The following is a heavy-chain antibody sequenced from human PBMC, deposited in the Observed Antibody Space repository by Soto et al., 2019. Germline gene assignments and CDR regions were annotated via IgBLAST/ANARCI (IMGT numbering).Heavy chain of an antibody. Sequence: GGSLRLSCAASGFTFSSYSMNWVRQAPGKGLEWVSSISSSSSYIYYADSVKGRFTISRDNAKNSLYLQMNSLRAEDTAVYYCARVGGDGSGSYYYYYYMDVWGKGTTVTVSS. CDR3: ARVGGDGSGSYYYYYYMDV. CDR1: GFTFSSYS. D-gene: IGHD3-10*01. V-gene: IGHV3-21*01. CDR2: ISSSSSYI. J-gene: IGHJ6*03.